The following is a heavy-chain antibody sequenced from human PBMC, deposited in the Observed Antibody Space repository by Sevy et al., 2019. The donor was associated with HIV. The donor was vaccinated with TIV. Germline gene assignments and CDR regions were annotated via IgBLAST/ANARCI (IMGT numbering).Heavy chain of an antibody. CDR2: IIPIFGTA. J-gene: IGHJ6*02. CDR1: GGTFSSYA. D-gene: IGHD4-4*01. Sequence: ASVKVSCKASGGTFSSYAISWVRQAPGQGLEWMGGIIPIFGTANYAQKFQGRVTITADESTGTAYMELSSLRSEDTAVYYCARAPTPGYYYYGMDVWGQGTTVTVSS. V-gene: IGHV1-69*13. CDR3: ARAPTPGYYYYGMDV.